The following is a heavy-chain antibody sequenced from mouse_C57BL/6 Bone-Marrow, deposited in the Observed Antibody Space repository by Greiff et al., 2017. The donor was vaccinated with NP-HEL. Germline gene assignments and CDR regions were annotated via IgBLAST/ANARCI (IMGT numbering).Heavy chain of an antibody. J-gene: IGHJ1*03. CDR2: IYWDDDK. CDR3: ARRGTGTRWYFDV. V-gene: IGHV8-12*01. CDR1: GFSLSTSGMG. Sequence: QVTLKESGPGILQSSQTLSLPCSFSGFSLSTSGMGVSWIRQPSGKGLEWLAHIYWDDDKRYNPSLKSRLTISKDTSRNQVFLKITSVDTADTATYYCARRGTGTRWYFDVWGTGTTVTVSS. D-gene: IGHD4-1*01.